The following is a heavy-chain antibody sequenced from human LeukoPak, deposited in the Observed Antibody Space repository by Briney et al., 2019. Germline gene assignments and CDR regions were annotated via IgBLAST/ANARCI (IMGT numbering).Heavy chain of an antibody. CDR2: IYHNGCT. CDR3: ARHSGSTGLDY. Sequence: PSETLSLTCGVSGYSISSGYYWGCIRQPPGKGLEWIGTIYHNGCTFYNSSLKSRVTVSVDTPKNQFSLKVNSVTAADTAVYYCARHSGSTGLDYWGQGTLVTVSS. CDR1: GYSISSGYY. J-gene: IGHJ4*02. V-gene: IGHV4-38-2*01. D-gene: IGHD1-26*01.